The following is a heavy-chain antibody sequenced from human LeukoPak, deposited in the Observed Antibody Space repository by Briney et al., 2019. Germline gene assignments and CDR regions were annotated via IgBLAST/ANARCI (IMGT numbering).Heavy chain of an antibody. D-gene: IGHD4-11*01. CDR1: GYSITSGSY. CDR2: VYHRGTT. Sequence: SDTLSLTCTVSGYSITSGSYWGWIRQPPEKGLEWIANVYHRGTTYYNPSLKSRLTISVDTSKNHFSLRLSSLSAADTAIYYCARFADTNYDAFDIWGQGTLVTVSS. J-gene: IGHJ3*02. CDR3: ARFADTNYDAFDI. V-gene: IGHV4-38-2*02.